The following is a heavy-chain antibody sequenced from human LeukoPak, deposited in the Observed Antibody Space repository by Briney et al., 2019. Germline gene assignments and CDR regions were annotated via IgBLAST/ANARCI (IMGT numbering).Heavy chain of an antibody. D-gene: IGHD7-27*01. CDR2: IDASGRNT. J-gene: IGHJ4*02. Sequence: GGSLRLSCAASGFTFSKLGMTWVRQAPGKGLEWVSAIDASGRNTHYADSVRGRFSISRDNSKNTVILQMNSLRVEDTAVYYCAKALYDSTGDGYWGQGTLVTISS. CDR3: AKALYDSTGDGY. CDR1: GFTFSKLG. V-gene: IGHV3-23*01.